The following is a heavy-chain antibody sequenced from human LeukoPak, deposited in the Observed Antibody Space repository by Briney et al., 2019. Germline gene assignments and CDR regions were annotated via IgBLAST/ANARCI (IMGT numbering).Heavy chain of an antibody. CDR1: GGSISSYY. CDR2: IYYSGST. J-gene: IGHJ3*02. V-gene: IGHV4-39*07. CDR3: AREGDIVVVVAATALDAFDI. Sequence: PSETLSLTCTVSGGSISSYYWGWIRQPPGKGLEWIGSIYYSGSTYYNPSLKSRVTISVDTSKNQFSLKLSSVTAADTAVYYCAREGDIVVVVAATALDAFDIWGQGTMVTVSS. D-gene: IGHD2-15*01.